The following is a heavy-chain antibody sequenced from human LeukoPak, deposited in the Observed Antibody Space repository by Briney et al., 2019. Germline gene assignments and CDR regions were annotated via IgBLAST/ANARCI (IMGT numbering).Heavy chain of an antibody. V-gene: IGHV3-23*01. CDR2: ISGSGGST. Sequence: GSLRLSCAASGFTFSSCAMSWVRQAPGKGLEWVSAISGSGGSTYYADSVKGRFTISRDNAKNSLYLQMNSLRAEDTAVYYCARDRYYDFWSGAFSFDPWGQGTLVTVSS. J-gene: IGHJ5*02. D-gene: IGHD3-3*01. CDR1: GFTFSSCA. CDR3: ARDRYYDFWSGAFSFDP.